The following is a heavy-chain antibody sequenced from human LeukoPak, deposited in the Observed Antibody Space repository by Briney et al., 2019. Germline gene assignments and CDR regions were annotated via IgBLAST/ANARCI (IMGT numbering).Heavy chain of an antibody. CDR1: GYTFTSYG. V-gene: IGHV1-18*01. J-gene: IGHJ6*02. D-gene: IGHD3-3*01. CDR3: ARDQYYDFWSGYPNYYYYYGMDV. CDR2: ISAYNGNT. Sequence: GASVKVSCKASGYTFTSYGISWVRQAPGQGLEWMGWISAYNGNTNYAQKLQGRVTMTTDTSTSTAYMELRSLRSDDTAVYYCARDQYYDFWSGYPNYYYYYGMDVWGQGTTVTVSS.